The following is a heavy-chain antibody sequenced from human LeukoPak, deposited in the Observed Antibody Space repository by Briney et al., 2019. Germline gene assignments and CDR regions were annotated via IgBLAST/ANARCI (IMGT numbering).Heavy chain of an antibody. J-gene: IGHJ4*02. CDR2: INSDGSST. D-gene: IGHD3-10*01. CDR1: GFTFSNYW. CDR3: ARKYTTSYYSIDY. V-gene: IGHV3-74*01. Sequence: GGSLRLSCAASGFTFSNYWMHWVRQAPGRGLVWVSRINSDGSSTSYADSVKGRFTISRDNSKKTLYLQMNSLKTEDTAVYYCARKYTTSYYSIDYWGQGTLVTVSS.